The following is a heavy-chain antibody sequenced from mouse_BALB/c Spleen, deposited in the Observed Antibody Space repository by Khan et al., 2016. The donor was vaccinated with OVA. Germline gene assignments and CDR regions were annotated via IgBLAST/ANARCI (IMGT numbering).Heavy chain of an antibody. J-gene: IGHJ4*01. D-gene: IGHD2-3*01. Sequence: VQLKESGPGLVKPSQSLSLTCTVTGYSITSDYAWNWIRQFPGNKLECMGYISPSGSTNYNPALKSRITFTRDTSKNQFFLQLKSVTTEDTATYYCARDGSHYSNAIDYWGQGTSVTVSS. V-gene: IGHV3-2*02. CDR2: ISPSGST. CDR3: ARDGSHYSNAIDY. CDR1: GYSITSDYA.